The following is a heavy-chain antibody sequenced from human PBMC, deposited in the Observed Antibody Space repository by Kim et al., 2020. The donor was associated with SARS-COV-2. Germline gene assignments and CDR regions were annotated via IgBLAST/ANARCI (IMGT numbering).Heavy chain of an antibody. J-gene: IGHJ4*02. CDR2: T. D-gene: IGHD5-18*01. V-gene: IGHV4-59*01. Sequence: TNYNPSLKSRVTISVDTSKNQFSLKLSSVTAADTAVYYCARDIQLWFHDYWGQGTLVTVSS. CDR3: ARDIQLWFHDY.